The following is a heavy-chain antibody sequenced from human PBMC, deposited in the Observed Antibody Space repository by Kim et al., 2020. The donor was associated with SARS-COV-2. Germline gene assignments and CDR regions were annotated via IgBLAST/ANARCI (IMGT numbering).Heavy chain of an antibody. CDR3: ARAPRLGGDYYYYYGMDV. CDR2: ISSSSSTI. J-gene: IGHJ6*02. Sequence: GGSLRLSCAASGFTFSSYSMNWVRQAPGKGLEWVSYISSSSSTIYYADSVKGRFTISRDNAKNSLYLQMNSLRDEDTAVYYCARAPRLGGDYYYYYGMDVWGQGTTVTVS. CDR1: GFTFSSYS. D-gene: IGHD3-16*01. V-gene: IGHV3-48*02.